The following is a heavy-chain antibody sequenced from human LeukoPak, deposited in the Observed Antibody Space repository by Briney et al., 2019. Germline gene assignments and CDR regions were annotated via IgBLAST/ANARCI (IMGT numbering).Heavy chain of an antibody. V-gene: IGHV4-30-4*08. Sequence: KPSQTLSLTCTVSGGSISSGDYYWSWIRQPPGKGLEWIGYIYYSGSTYYNPSLKSRVTISVDTSKNQFSLKLSSVTAADTAVYYCARARGLYCSSTSCYADAFDIWSQGTMVTVSS. CDR3: ARARGLYCSSTSCYADAFDI. CDR1: GGSISSGDYY. J-gene: IGHJ3*02. CDR2: IYYSGST. D-gene: IGHD2-2*01.